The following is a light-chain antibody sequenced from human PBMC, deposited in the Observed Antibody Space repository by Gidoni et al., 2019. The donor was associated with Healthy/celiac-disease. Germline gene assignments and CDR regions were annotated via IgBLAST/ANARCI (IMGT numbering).Light chain of an antibody. V-gene: IGKV1-5*03. CDR1: QSISSW. J-gene: IGKJ2*01. CDR2: KAS. CDR3: QQYNSYPYT. Sequence: DIQMTQSPSTLSASVGDRVTITCRASQSISSWLAWYQQKPGKAPKLLISKASSLESGVPSRFSGSGSGTEFTLTISSLQPDDFATYYCQQYNSYPYTFGQGTKLEIK.